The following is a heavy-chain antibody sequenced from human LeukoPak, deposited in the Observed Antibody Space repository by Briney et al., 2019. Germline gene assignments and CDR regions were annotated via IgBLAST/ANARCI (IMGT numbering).Heavy chain of an antibody. CDR2: IKSDGSET. CDR3: ASGTGWLIES. Sequence: GGSLRLSCAASGLTFSKSWMNWVRQAPGKGLEWIAIIKSDGSETIYVDSVRGRFTISRDNAKNSLHLQMSSLKVEDTAGYFCASGTGWLIESWGQGTQVIVSS. V-gene: IGHV3-7*01. J-gene: IGHJ4*02. CDR1: GLTFSKSW. D-gene: IGHD6-19*01.